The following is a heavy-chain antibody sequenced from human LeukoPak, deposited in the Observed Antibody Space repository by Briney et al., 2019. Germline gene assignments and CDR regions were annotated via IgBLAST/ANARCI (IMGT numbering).Heavy chain of an antibody. D-gene: IGHD3-22*01. V-gene: IGHV3-66*04. J-gene: IGHJ4*02. CDR3: ARRHYDRTGYYYVD. CDR2: MFTNGDT. CDR1: GFTVNSNY. Sequence: GGSLRLSCAASGFTVNSNYMSWVRQAPGKGLEWVSVMFTNGDTNYADSVKGRFTISRGSFKNTLYLQMSSLRAEDTAVYFCARRHYDRTGYYYVDWGQGTLVTVSS.